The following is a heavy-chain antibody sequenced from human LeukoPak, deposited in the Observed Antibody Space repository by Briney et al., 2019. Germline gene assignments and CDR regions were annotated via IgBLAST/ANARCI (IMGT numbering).Heavy chain of an antibody. CDR2: ISWNSGSI. J-gene: IGHJ1*01. CDR1: GFTFDDYA. Sequence: GRSLRLSCAASGFTFDDYAMHWVRQPPGKGLEWVSGISWNSGSIGYADSVKGRFTISRDNAKNSLYLQMNSLRAEDTALYYCAKAQPGYSSGPTYFQHWGQGTLVTVSS. V-gene: IGHV3-9*01. D-gene: IGHD6-19*01. CDR3: AKAQPGYSSGPTYFQH.